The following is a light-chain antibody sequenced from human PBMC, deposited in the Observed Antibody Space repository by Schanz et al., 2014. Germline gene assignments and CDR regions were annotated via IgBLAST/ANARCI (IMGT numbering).Light chain of an antibody. CDR3: QQYYTYPRT. CDR1: QDISSW. CDR2: GAS. V-gene: IGKV1-12*01. J-gene: IGKJ1*01. Sequence: DIQMTQSPSSVSASVGDRVTLTCRASQDISSWLAWYQQKPGKAPELLIYGASTLQSGVPSRFSGSGSGTDFTLTISCLQSEDFATYYCQQYYTYPRTFGQGTKVEI.